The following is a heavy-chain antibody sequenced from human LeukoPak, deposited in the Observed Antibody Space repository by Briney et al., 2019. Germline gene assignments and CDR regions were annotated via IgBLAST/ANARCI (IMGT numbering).Heavy chain of an antibody. CDR2: ISGSGSSI. CDR3: ARDRSYGAFAS. Sequence: GGSLRLSCAASGFTFSNYEMNWVRQAPGKGLEWVSYISGSGSSIYYADSAKGRFTISRDNAKNSLYLQMSSLRAEDTALYYCARDRSYGAFASWGQGTLVTVSS. J-gene: IGHJ4*02. CDR1: GFTFSNYE. V-gene: IGHV3-48*03. D-gene: IGHD1-26*01.